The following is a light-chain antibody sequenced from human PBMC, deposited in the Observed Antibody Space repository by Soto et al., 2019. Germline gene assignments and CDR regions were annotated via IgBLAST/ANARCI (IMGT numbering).Light chain of an antibody. V-gene: IGLV1-51*01. CDR2: DND. CDR3: GTWDSSLSDAVV. CDR1: SSNIGRNY. Sequence: QSVLTQPPSVSAAPGQTVTISCSGTSSNIGRNYVAWYQQLPGTAPKLLIYDNDKRPSGIPDRFSGSKSGTSATLGITGLQTGDEADYYCGTWDSSLSDAVVFGEGTKVTFL. J-gene: IGLJ2*01.